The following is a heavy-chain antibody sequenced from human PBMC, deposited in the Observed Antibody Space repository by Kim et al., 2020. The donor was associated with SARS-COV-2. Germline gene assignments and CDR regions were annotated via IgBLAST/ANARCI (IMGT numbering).Heavy chain of an antibody. D-gene: IGHD3-3*01. Sequence: GGSLRLSCTASGFTFGDYAMSWFRQAPGKGLEWVGFIRSKAYGGTTEYAASVKGRFTISRDDSKSIAYLQMNSLKTEDTAVYYCTGRKFWSGYYFDYWGQGTLVTVSS. V-gene: IGHV3-49*03. CDR1: GFTFGDYA. J-gene: IGHJ4*02. CDR3: TGRKFWSGYYFDY. CDR2: IRSKAYGGTT.